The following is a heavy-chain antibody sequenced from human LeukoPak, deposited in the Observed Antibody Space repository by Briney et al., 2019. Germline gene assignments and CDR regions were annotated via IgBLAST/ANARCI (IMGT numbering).Heavy chain of an antibody. V-gene: IGHV3-23*01. CDR3: AKGPSFYCSSTSCYWVY. CDR1: GFTFSSYA. D-gene: IGHD2-2*01. Sequence: GGSLRLSCAASGFTFSSYAMSWVRQAPGKGLVWVSAISGSGNRTYYADSVKGRFTISRDDSKNTLYLQMSSLRAEDTAVYYCAKGPSFYCSSTSCYWVYWGQGTLVTVSS. J-gene: IGHJ4*02. CDR2: ISGSGNRT.